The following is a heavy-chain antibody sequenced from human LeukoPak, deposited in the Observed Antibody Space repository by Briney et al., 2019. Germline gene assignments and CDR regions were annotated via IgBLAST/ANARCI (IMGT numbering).Heavy chain of an antibody. Sequence: PGRSLRLSCAASGFTFSSYGMHWLRQAPGKGLEWVAVIWYDGSNKYYADSVKGRFTISRDNSKNTLYLQMNSLRAEDTAVYYCARDLGYSAAADPTDYYGMDVWGQGTTVTVSS. V-gene: IGHV3-33*01. CDR3: ARDLGYSAAADPTDYYGMDV. CDR1: GFTFSSYG. J-gene: IGHJ6*02. D-gene: IGHD6-13*01. CDR2: IWYDGSNK.